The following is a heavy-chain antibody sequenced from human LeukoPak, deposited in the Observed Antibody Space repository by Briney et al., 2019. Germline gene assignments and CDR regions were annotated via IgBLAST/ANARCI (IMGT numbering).Heavy chain of an antibody. J-gene: IGHJ4*02. CDR2: ISGSGDST. V-gene: IGHV3-23*01. D-gene: IGHD6-19*01. CDR3: AKVDGGLAEAGMPDH. Sequence: GGSLRLSCSASGFTFTTYGMNWVRQAPGKGLEWVASISGSGDSTYYADSVRGRFTFSRDNSKNTLYLQMNSLRAEDTALYYCAKVDGGLAEAGMPDHWGQGALVTVSS. CDR1: GFTFTTYG.